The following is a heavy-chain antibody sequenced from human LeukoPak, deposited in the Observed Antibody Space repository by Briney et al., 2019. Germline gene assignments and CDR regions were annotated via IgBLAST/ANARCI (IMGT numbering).Heavy chain of an antibody. D-gene: IGHD4-23*01. V-gene: IGHV3-21*01. CDR1: GFTFSSYS. CDR2: ISSSSSYI. CDR3: ARATAVANDAFDI. J-gene: IGHJ3*02. Sequence: GGSLRLSCAASGFTFSSYSMNWVRQAPGKGLEWVSSISSSSSYIYYADSVKSRFTISRDNAKNSLYLQMNSLRAEDTAVYYCARATAVANDAFDIWGQGTMVTVSS.